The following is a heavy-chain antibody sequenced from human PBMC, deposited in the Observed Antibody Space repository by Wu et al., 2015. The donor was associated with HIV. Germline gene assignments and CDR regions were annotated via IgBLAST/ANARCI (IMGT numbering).Heavy chain of an antibody. CDR2: MNPNSGNT. J-gene: IGHJ3*02. CDR1: GYTFTSYD. Sequence: QVQLVQSGAEVKKPGASVKVSCKASGYTFTSYDINWVRQAPGQGLEWMGWMNPNSGNTGYAQKFQGRVTMTRSTSIRTAYMEVSSLRSEDTAVYYCAREASTAFDIWGQGTMVTVSS. V-gene: IGHV1-8*01. CDR3: AREASTAFDI.